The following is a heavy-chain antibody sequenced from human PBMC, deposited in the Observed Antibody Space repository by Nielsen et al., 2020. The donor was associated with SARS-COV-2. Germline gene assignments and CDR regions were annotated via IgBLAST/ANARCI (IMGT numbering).Heavy chain of an antibody. D-gene: IGHD3/OR15-3a*01. Sequence: GESLKISCAASGFTFSSYGMHWVRQAPGKGLEWVSSISSSSSYIYYADSVKGRFTISRDNAKNSLYLQMNSLRAEDTAVYYCARDREMDWNYYYYGMDVWGQGTTVTVYS. CDR3: ARDREMDWNYYYYGMDV. CDR1: GFTFSSYG. V-gene: IGHV3-21*01. CDR2: ISSSSSYI. J-gene: IGHJ6*02.